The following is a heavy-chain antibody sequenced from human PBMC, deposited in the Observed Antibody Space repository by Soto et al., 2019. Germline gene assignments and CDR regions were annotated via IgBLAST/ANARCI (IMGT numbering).Heavy chain of an antibody. D-gene: IGHD6-13*01. CDR3: ARETPSAAAAYFFYGLDV. CDR2: IIPVFGSA. Sequence: QVQLVQSGAEVKKAGSSVKVSCKVSGGTFSSYFINWVRQAPGQGLEWVGGIIPVFGSASFAEKFQGRVTITADGSTSTAYMELSSLRSDDTAVYYCARETPSAAAAYFFYGLDVWGQGTTVTVPS. CDR1: GGTFSSYF. J-gene: IGHJ6*02. V-gene: IGHV1-69*01.